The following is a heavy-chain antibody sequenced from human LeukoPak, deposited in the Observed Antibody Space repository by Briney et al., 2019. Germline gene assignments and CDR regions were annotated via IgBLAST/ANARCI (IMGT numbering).Heavy chain of an antibody. CDR3: AKAEPAVAGTSHYFDY. CDR1: GFTFSSYA. D-gene: IGHD6-19*01. J-gene: IGHJ4*02. CDR2: ISGSGGST. V-gene: IGHV3-23*01. Sequence: GGSLRLSCAASGFTFSSYAMSWVRQAPGKGLEWVSAISGSGGSTYYADSVKGRFTISGDNSKNTLHLQMNSLRAEDTAVYYCAKAEPAVAGTSHYFDYWGQGTLVTVSS.